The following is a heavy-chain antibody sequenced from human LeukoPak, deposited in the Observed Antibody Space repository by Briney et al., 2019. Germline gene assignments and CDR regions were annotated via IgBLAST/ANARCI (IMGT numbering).Heavy chain of an antibody. CDR1: GYTFTGYY. V-gene: IGHV1-2*02. J-gene: IGHJ4*02. Sequence: GASVKVSCKASGYTFTGYYMHWVRQAPGQGLEWMGWINPNSGGTNYAQKFQGRVTITADKSTSTAYMELSSLRSEDTAVYYCARENTQDYYDSSGYYLSPKRYCFDYWGQGTLVTVSS. CDR3: ARENTQDYYDSSGYYLSPKRYCFDY. CDR2: INPNSGGT. D-gene: IGHD3-22*01.